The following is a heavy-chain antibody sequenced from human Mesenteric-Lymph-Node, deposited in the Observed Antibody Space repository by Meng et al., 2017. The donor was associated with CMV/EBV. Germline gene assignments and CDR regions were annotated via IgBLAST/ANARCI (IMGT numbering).Heavy chain of an antibody. CDR1: FSTYA. CDR3: AKDRGDYGGNPGNYYFDN. CDR2: VSASGIST. Sequence: FSTYAMTWVRQAPGKGLEWVSGVSASGISTYYADSVKGRFTISRDNSKYTLYLQMNSLRAEDTATYYCAKDRGDYGGNPGNYYFDNWGQGTLVTVSS. J-gene: IGHJ4*02. V-gene: IGHV3-23*01. D-gene: IGHD4-23*01.